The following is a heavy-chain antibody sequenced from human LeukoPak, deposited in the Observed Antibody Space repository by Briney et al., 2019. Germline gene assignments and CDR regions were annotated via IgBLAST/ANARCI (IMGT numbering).Heavy chain of an antibody. D-gene: IGHD1-26*01. CDR2: IDKKDNFYAT. Sequence: GGSLRLSCAASGFTFSGSAIHWVRQSSGKGLEWVGHIDKKDNFYATTSAASVTGRLTISRDDSKNTAYLQMNSLKTEDSALYYCTRDSGTYNWLDPWGQGTLVTVSS. CDR3: TRDSGTYNWLDP. V-gene: IGHV3-73*01. J-gene: IGHJ5*02. CDR1: GFTFSGSA.